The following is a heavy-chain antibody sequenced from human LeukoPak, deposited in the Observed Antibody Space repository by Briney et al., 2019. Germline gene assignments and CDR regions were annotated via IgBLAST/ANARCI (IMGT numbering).Heavy chain of an antibody. V-gene: IGHV3-30*03. J-gene: IGHJ4*02. CDR3: ARSRGDF. CDR1: GFTFSSYG. CDR2: ISYGGSNK. Sequence: PGRSLRLSCAASGFTFSSYGMHWVRQAPGKGLEWVAVISYGGSNKYYADSVKGRFTISRDNSKNTLYLQMNSLRAEDTAVYYCARSRGDFWGQGTLVTVSS.